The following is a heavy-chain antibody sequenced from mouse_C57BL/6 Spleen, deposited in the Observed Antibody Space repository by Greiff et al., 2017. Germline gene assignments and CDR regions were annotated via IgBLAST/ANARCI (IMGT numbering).Heavy chain of an antibody. J-gene: IGHJ2*01. CDR3: ARGQLRGY. Sequence: QVQLQQPGAELVMPGASVKLSCKASGYTFTSYWMHWVKQRPGQGLEWIGEIDPSASYTNYNQKFKGKSTLTVDKSSSTAYMQLSSLTSEDSAVYYCARGQLRGYWGQGTTLTVAS. V-gene: IGHV1-69*01. CDR2: IDPSASYT. CDR1: GYTFTSYW. D-gene: IGHD3-2*02.